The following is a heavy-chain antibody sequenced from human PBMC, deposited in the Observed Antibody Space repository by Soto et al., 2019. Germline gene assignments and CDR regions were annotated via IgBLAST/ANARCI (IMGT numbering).Heavy chain of an antibody. V-gene: IGHV1-46*01. CDR3: ARDHIAAADTYALDI. D-gene: IGHD6-25*01. CDR2: INPGTGAT. CDR1: GYTFSSYY. Sequence: ASVKVSCKASGYTFSSYYIHWVRQAPGQGLEWVGLINPGTGATTYAQKFQGRATMTSDTSTSTVYMELRSLTSEDTAVYYCARDHIAAADTYALDIWGQGTMVTV. J-gene: IGHJ3*02.